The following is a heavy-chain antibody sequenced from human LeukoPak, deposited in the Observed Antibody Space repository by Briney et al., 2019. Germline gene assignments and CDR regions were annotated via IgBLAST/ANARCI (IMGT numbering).Heavy chain of an antibody. V-gene: IGHV3-30-3*01. D-gene: IGHD1-1*01. CDR3: ARSTLGTMTRLGDY. J-gene: IGHJ4*02. CDR1: GCIFSSHT. Sequence: GRSLRLSCAASGCIFSSHTMHWVRQAPGKGLEWVALISKDGTNDYYADSVKGRFTISRDNSKNTLYLQMNSLISEDTAVYYCARSTLGTMTRLGDYWGQGTLVTVSS. CDR2: ISKDGTND.